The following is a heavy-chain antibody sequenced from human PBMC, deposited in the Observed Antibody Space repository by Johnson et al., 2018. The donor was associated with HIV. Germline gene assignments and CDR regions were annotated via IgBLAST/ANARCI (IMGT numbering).Heavy chain of an antibody. CDR1: GFTFSSYG. V-gene: IGHV3-30*02. CDR3: VKWKYCTNGICVIADAFDI. D-gene: IGHD2-8*01. J-gene: IGHJ3*02. Sequence: VQLVESGGGVVQPGGSLRLSCAASGFTFSSYGMHWVRQAPGKGLEWVAFIRYDGSDKHYADSVKGRFTISRDNSKNTVYLETNSLRPEDTAVYYCVKWKYCTNGICVIADAFDIWGQGTMVTVSS. CDR2: IRYDGSDK.